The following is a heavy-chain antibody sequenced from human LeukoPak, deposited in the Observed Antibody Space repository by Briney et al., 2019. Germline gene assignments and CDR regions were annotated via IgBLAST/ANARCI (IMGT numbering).Heavy chain of an antibody. V-gene: IGHV3-48*01. CDR1: GVTFSRHS. J-gene: IGHJ6*02. CDR2: ISSFSSIT. CDR3: KRDPWELGVYYGLDV. D-gene: IGHD3-10*01. Sequence: GGSLRLSCAASGVTFSRHSMNWVRQAPGKGLEWISYISSFSSITYYADSVKGRFTISRDNAKKSLYLQMNSLRAEDTAVYYCKRDPWELGVYYGLDVWGQGTTVTVSS.